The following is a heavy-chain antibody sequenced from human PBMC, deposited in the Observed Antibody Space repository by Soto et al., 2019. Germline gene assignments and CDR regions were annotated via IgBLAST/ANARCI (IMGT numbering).Heavy chain of an antibody. CDR3: ARDLGLPDSDACDI. CDR1: GGTFSSYA. D-gene: IGHD2-21*02. CDR2: IIPIFGTA. V-gene: IGHV1-69*01. J-gene: IGHJ3*02. Sequence: QVQLVQSGAEVKKPGSSVKVSCKASGGTFSSYAISWVRQAPGQGLEWMGGIIPIFGTANYAQKFQGRGTITADESTSTAYMELSSLRSEDTAAYYCARDLGLPDSDACDIWGQGTMVTVSS.